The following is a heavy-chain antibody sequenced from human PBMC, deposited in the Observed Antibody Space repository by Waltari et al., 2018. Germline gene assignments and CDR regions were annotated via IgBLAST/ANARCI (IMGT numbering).Heavy chain of an antibody. CDR2: IIPLFGIA. J-gene: IGHJ4*02. V-gene: IGHV1-69*01. CDR3: ASSGPVSGSQGDY. Sequence: QVQLVQSGAEVKKPGSSVKVSCKASGGTFSSYAISWVRQAPGQGLEWMGGIIPLFGIAKYSKKFKGRVTITADESTSTAYMELSSLRSEDTAVYYCASSGPVSGSQGDYWGQGTLVTVSS. CDR1: GGTFSSYA. D-gene: IGHD1-26*01.